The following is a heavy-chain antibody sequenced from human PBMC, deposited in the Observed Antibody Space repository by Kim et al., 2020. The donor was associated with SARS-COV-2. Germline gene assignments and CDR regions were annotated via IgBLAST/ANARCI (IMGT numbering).Heavy chain of an antibody. CDR3: ARRPYVSGGEDV. Sequence: GGSLRLSCAASGFPLSDHYMDWVRQAPGEGLEWVGRITKKTDTSTTEYAASVKGRFPISRDDSKNSLYLQMNSLKTEDTAIYYCARRPYVSGGEDVWGQG. V-gene: IGHV3-72*01. D-gene: IGHD3-10*01. J-gene: IGHJ6*02. CDR1: GFPLSDHY. CDR2: ITKKTDTSTT.